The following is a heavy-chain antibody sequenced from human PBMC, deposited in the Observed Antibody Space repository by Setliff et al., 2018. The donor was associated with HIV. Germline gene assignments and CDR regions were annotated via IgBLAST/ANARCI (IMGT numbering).Heavy chain of an antibody. CDR3: VTVRTISGFKCLDS. V-gene: IGHV3-15*01. J-gene: IGHJ5*01. Sequence: GGSLRLSCAASGFTFHNVWMHWVRQAPGKGLEWVGRIKSRTDGGTTDYSAPVKGRFTISRDDSKNTLYLVMNGLKTEDTALYYCVTVRTISGFKCLDSWGQGTLVTVSS. CDR1: GFTFHNVW. CDR2: IKSRTDGGTT.